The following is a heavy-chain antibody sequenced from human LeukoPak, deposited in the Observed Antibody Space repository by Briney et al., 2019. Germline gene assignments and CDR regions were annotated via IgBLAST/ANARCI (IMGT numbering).Heavy chain of an antibody. CDR3: ARGAPNIVGATRGSYFDY. CDR2: IYYSGST. D-gene: IGHD1-26*01. CDR1: GGSISSGGYY. J-gene: IGHJ4*02. Sequence: SETLSLTCTVSGGSISSGGYYWSWIRQHPGKGLEWIGYIYYSGSTYYNPSLKSRVTISVDTSKNQFSLKLSSVTAADTAVYYCARGAPNIVGATRGSYFDYWGQGTLVTVSS. V-gene: IGHV4-31*03.